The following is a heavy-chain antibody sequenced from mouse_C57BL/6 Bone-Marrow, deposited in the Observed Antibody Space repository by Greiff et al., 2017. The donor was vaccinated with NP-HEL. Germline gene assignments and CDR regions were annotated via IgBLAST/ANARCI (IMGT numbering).Heavy chain of an antibody. J-gene: IGHJ2*01. CDR2: ISSGGDYI. Sequence: EVQGVESGEGLVKPGGSLKLSCAASGFTFSSYAMSWVRQTPEKRLEWVAYISSGGDYIYYADTVKGRFTISRDNARNTLYLQMSSLKSEDTAMYYCTRVRLRYFFFDYWGQGTTLTVSS. D-gene: IGHD2-14*01. CDR3: TRVRLRYFFFDY. CDR1: GFTFSSYA. V-gene: IGHV5-9-1*02.